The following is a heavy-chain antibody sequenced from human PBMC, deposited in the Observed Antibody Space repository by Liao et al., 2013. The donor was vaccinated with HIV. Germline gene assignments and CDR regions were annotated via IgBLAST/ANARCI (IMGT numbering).Heavy chain of an antibody. V-gene: IGHV4-39*07. D-gene: IGHD2-15*01. J-gene: IGHJ5*02. CDR3: ARSMLLRPNWFDP. Sequence: QLQLQESGPGLVKPSETLSLTCTVSGGSISSSSYYWGWIRQPPGKGLEWIGSIYTSGSTNYNPSLKSRVTISIDTSKNQFSLKLSSVTAADTAVYYCARSMLLRPNWFDPWGQGTLVTVSS. CDR2: IYTSGST. CDR1: GGSISSSSYY.